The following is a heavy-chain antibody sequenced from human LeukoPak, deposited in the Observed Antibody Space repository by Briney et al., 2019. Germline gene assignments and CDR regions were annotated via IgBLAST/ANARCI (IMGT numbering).Heavy chain of an antibody. J-gene: IGHJ5*02. Sequence: SETLSLTCAVYGGSFSGYYWSWIRQPPGKGLEWIGEINHSGSTNYNPSLKSRVTISVDTSKNQFSLKLSSVTAADTAVYYRARGRVVPEGDWFDPWGQGTLVTVSS. CDR3: ARGRVVPEGDWFDP. D-gene: IGHD2-2*01. CDR1: GGSFSGYY. V-gene: IGHV4-34*01. CDR2: INHSGST.